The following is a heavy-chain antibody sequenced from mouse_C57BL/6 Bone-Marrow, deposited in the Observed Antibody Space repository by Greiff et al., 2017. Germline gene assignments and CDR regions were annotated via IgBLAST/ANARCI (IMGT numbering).Heavy chain of an antibody. CDR3: ARSDGYDVWFAY. CDR1: GYTFTSHW. D-gene: IGHD2-2*01. Sequence: VQLQQSGPELVRPGASVKISCKAPGYTFTSHWMQWVRQRPGQGLAWIGEIFPGSGSTYYTEQFKGKATLTVDTSSSTAYMQLSSLTSEDSAVYFCARSDGYDVWFAYWGQGTLVTVSA. J-gene: IGHJ3*01. V-gene: IGHV1-56*01. CDR2: IFPGSGST.